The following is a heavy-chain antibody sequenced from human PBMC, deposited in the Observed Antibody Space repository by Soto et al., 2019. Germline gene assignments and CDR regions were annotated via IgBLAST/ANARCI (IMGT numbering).Heavy chain of an antibody. V-gene: IGHV1-69*12. CDR1: GGTFSSYA. Sequence: QVQLVQSGAEVKKPGSSVKVSCKASGGTFSSYAISWVRQAPGQGLEWMGGIIPIFGTANYAQKFQGRVTITADESKSTAYRELSSLRSEDTGVYHCAGGGEQWLVQDWFDPWGQGTLVTVSS. CDR3: AGGGEQWLVQDWFDP. CDR2: IIPIFGTA. J-gene: IGHJ5*02. D-gene: IGHD6-19*01.